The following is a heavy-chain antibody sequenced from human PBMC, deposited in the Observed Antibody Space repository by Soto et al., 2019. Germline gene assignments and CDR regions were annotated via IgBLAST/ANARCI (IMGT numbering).Heavy chain of an antibody. CDR2: IFYTGST. Sequence: SETLSLTCTVSGGSVNSGSYCWSWIRQPPGKGLEWIGNIFYTGSTNYNPSLKSRVTISVDTSKNQFSLKLSSVTAADTAVYYCATEVNSSSWYFDYWGQGTLVTVSS. D-gene: IGHD6-13*01. CDR3: ATEVNSSSWYFDY. V-gene: IGHV4-61*01. J-gene: IGHJ4*02. CDR1: GGSVNSGSYC.